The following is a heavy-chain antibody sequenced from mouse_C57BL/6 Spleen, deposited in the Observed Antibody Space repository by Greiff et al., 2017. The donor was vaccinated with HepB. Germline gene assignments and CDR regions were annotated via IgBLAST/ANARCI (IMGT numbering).Heavy chain of an antibody. V-gene: IGHV1-81*01. CDR2: IYPRSGNT. CDR3: ARSETLDYDYSSYAMDY. Sequence: VQLQQSGAELARPGASVKLSCKASGYTFTSYGISWVKQRTGQGLEWIGEIYPRSGNTYYNEKFKGKATLTADKSSRTAYMELLSLPSEDSAVYFFARSETLDYDYSSYAMDYWGQGTSVTVSS. J-gene: IGHJ4*01. CDR1: GYTFTSYG. D-gene: IGHD2-4*01.